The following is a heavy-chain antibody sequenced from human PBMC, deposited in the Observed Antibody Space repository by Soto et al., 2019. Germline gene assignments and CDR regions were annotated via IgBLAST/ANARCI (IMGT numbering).Heavy chain of an antibody. J-gene: IGHJ4*02. CDR3: ARVRGSGGPFVY. V-gene: IGHV1-46*01. CDR2: INPSDDST. Sequence: ASVKVSCTASGDTFTIYSLHWVRQAPGQGLEWMGVINPSDDSTSYAQKFQDRVTLTRDTSASTVYMDLSSLRSEDTAIYYCARVRGSGGPFVYWGQGTLVTVSS. CDR1: GDTFTIYS. D-gene: IGHD2-15*01.